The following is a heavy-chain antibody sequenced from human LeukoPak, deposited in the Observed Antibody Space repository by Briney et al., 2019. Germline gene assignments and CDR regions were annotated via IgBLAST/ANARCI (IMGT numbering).Heavy chain of an antibody. Sequence: KAGGSLRLSCAASRFTFSDYTMNWVRQAPGKGLQWVSSISSSSSYIYYADSVKGRFTISRDNAKNSLYLQMNSLRAEDTAVYYCARHTNLLRPASDALAFWGQGTMVTVSS. CDR2: ISSSSSYI. CDR1: RFTFSDYT. CDR3: ARHTNLLRPASDALAF. J-gene: IGHJ3*01. D-gene: IGHD1-14*01. V-gene: IGHV3-21*01.